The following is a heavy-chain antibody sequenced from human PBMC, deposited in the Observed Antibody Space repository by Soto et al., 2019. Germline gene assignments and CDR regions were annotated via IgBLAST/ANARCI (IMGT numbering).Heavy chain of an antibody. Sequence: PSETLSLTCAVYGGSFSGYYWSWIRQPPGKGLEWIGEINHSGSTNYNPSLKSRVTISVDTSKNQFSLKLSSVTAADTAVYYCARLVAVAGNYGMDVRGQGTTVTVSS. CDR3: ARLVAVAGNYGMDV. D-gene: IGHD6-19*01. V-gene: IGHV4-34*01. J-gene: IGHJ6*02. CDR2: INHSGST. CDR1: GGSFSGYY.